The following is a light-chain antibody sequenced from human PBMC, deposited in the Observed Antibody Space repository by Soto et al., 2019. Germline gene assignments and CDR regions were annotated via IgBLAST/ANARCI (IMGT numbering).Light chain of an antibody. Sequence: QMTQSPSTLSASVGDRVTITCRASQSISTWLAWYQQKPGKAPKLLIHEASNLESGVSSRFSGSGSGTEFTLTISSLQPDDFATYYCRHYNSYPITFGQGTRLEIK. J-gene: IGKJ5*01. V-gene: IGKV1-5*03. CDR1: QSISTW. CDR2: EAS. CDR3: RHYNSYPIT.